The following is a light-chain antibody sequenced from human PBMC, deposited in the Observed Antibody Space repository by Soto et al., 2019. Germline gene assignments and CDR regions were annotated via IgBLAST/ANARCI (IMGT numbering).Light chain of an antibody. J-gene: IGKJ1*01. V-gene: IGKV1-5*03. Sequence: DSQMAQSPSTLSGSVGDRVTITCRASQTISSWLAWYQQKPGKAPKLLIYKASTLKSGVPSRFSGSGSGTEFTLTISSLQSDDFATYYCQHYNSYSEAFGQGTKVDI. CDR1: QTISSW. CDR3: QHYNSYSEA. CDR2: KAS.